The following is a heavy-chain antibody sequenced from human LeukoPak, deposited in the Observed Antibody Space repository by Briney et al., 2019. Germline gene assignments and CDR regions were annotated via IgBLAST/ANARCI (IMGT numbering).Heavy chain of an antibody. D-gene: IGHD6-13*01. J-gene: IGHJ4*02. V-gene: IGHV4-39*01. CDR1: GGSISTSSYY. Sequence: SETLSLTCTVSGGSISTSSYYWGWIRQPPGKGLEWIGTIYYSGCTHYNPSHKSRLTTSIDPSKNQFSLEVSSVTAADTSVYFCARRGGTAAGNYFDYWGQGILVTVSS. CDR2: IYYSGCT. CDR3: ARRGGTAAGNYFDY.